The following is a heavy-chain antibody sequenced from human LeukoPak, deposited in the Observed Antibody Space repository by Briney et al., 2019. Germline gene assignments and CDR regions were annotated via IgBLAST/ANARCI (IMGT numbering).Heavy chain of an antibody. V-gene: IGHV5-51*01. D-gene: IGHD5-12*01. CDR2: IYPGDSDT. Sequence: GASLKISCKGSGSRFTSYWIGWVRQMPGKGLEWMGIIYPGDSDTKYSPSFQGQVTISADKSISTASLQWSSLKASDTPMYSWARSRFGGLRFDYWGQGTLVTVSS. CDR3: ARSRFGGLRFDY. CDR1: GSRFTSYW. J-gene: IGHJ4*02.